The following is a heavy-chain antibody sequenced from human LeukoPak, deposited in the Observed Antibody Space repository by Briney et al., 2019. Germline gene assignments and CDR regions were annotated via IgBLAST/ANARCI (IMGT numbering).Heavy chain of an antibody. CDR3: ARVDGQYSSGWYGYYYYYMDV. D-gene: IGHD6-19*01. CDR2: ISAYNGNT. V-gene: IGHV1-18*01. CDR1: GYTFTSYG. Sequence: GASVKVSCKASGYTFTSYGISWVRQAPGQGLEWMGWISAYNGNTNYAQKLQGRVTMTTDTSTSTAYMELRSLRSDDTAVYYCARVDGQYSSGWYGYYYYYMDVWGKGTTVTVSS. J-gene: IGHJ6*03.